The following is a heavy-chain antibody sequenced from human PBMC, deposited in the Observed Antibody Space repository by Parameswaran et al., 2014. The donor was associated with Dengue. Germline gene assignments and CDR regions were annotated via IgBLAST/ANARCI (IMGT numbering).Heavy chain of an antibody. CDR3: AAGLRYCDSNSCSKGDAFDI. CDR2: IDAGDRSA. V-gene: IGHV1-46*01. J-gene: IGHJ3*02. Sequence: VRQMPGKGLEWMGIIDAGDRSATYARRFQGRVTMTMDTSTSTLYMHLRSLRSEDTAVYFCAAGLRYCDSNSCSKGDAFDIWGQGTMVTVSS. D-gene: IGHD2-2*01.